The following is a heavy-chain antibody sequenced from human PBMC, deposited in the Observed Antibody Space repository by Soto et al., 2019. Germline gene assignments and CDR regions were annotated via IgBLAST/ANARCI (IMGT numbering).Heavy chain of an antibody. Sequence: XSVKVSCEASGYTFTGYYMHWVRQAPGQGLEWMGWINPNSGGTNYAQKFQGRVTMTRDTSISTAYMELSRLRSDDTAVYYCARDNLFRLNWFDPWGQGTLVTVSS. V-gene: IGHV1-2*02. CDR2: INPNSGGT. D-gene: IGHD3-10*02. CDR3: ARDNLFRLNWFDP. J-gene: IGHJ5*02. CDR1: GYTFTGYY.